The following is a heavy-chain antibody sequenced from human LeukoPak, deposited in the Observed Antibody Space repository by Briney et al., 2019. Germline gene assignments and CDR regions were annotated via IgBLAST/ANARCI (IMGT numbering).Heavy chain of an antibody. CDR2: INSSSSYI. Sequence: GGSLRHSCAASGFTFSSYSMNWVRQAPGEGLEWVSSINSSSSYIYYADSVKGRFTISRDNAKNSLYLQMNSLRAEDTAVYYCARLGEDIVVVVAMAYYFDYWGQGTLVTVSS. CDR3: ARLGEDIVVVVAMAYYFDY. J-gene: IGHJ4*02. V-gene: IGHV3-21*01. CDR1: GFTFSSYS. D-gene: IGHD2-15*01.